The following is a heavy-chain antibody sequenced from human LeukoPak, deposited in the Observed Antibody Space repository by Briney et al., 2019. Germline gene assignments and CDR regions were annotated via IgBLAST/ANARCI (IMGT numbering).Heavy chain of an antibody. V-gene: IGHV1-2*02. J-gene: IGHJ4*02. CDR3: ARALGSGSYYQAY. Sequence: ASVKVSCKASGLTFTDYYMHWVRQAPGQGLEWMGWINLNSGATGSAQKFQGSVTMTRDTSISTAYMELSRLRSDGTAVFYCARALGSGSYYQAYWGQGTLVTVSS. CDR1: GLTFTDYY. D-gene: IGHD3-10*01. CDR2: INLNSGAT.